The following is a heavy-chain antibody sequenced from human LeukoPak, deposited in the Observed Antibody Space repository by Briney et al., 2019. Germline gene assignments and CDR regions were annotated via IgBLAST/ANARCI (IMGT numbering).Heavy chain of an antibody. V-gene: IGHV3-23*01. D-gene: IGHD5-24*01. J-gene: IGHJ3*01. CDR2: IASSGRNT. CDR1: GFNFNDAA. CDR3: AKDIQLSA. Sequence: AGGSLRLSCAASGFNFNDAAMTWVRQAPGKGLEWVSLIASSGRNTYYTDSVRGRFTNSRDNSKKTLSLQMNSLRVEDTAIYYCAKDIQLSAWGLGTMVTVSS.